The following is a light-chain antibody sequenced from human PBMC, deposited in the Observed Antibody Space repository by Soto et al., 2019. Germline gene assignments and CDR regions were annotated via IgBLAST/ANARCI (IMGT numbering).Light chain of an antibody. CDR3: GSWDNNMRAYV. CDR2: DNV. J-gene: IGLJ1*01. Sequence: QSVLTQPPSVSSTPGQKVTISCSGSDSNLGRNYVSWYQQLPGTAPSLLIYDNVYRFSGIPARFSASKAGTSATLGIAGVQTGDEGDYYCGSWDNNMRAYVFGTGTKGTVL. CDR1: DSNLGRNY. V-gene: IGLV1-51*01.